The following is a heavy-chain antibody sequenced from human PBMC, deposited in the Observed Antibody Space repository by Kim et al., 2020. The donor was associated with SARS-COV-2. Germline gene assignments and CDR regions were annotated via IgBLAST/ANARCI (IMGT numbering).Heavy chain of an antibody. D-gene: IGHD3-10*01. Sequence: GGSLRLSCAASGFTFSSYAMSWVRQAPGKGLEWVSAISGSGGSTYYADSVKGRFTISRDNSKNTLYLQMNSLRAEDTAVYYCAKIRSPNYYGSGGTHAFDIWGQGTMVTVSS. CDR2: ISGSGGST. CDR3: AKIRSPNYYGSGGTHAFDI. V-gene: IGHV3-23*01. J-gene: IGHJ3*02. CDR1: GFTFSSYA.